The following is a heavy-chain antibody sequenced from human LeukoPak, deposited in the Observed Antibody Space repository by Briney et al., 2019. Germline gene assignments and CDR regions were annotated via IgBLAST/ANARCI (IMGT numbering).Heavy chain of an antibody. J-gene: IGHJ4*02. CDR1: GFTVSSNY. D-gene: IGHD3-10*01. CDR2: IYSGGST. CDR3: AKGTRWFGELLCYFDY. V-gene: IGHV3-53*01. Sequence: GGSLRLSCAASGFTVSSNYMSWVRQAPGKGLEWVSVIYSGGSTYYADSVKGRFTISRDNSKNTLYLQMSSLRAEDTAVYYCAKGTRWFGELLCYFDYWGQGTLVTVSS.